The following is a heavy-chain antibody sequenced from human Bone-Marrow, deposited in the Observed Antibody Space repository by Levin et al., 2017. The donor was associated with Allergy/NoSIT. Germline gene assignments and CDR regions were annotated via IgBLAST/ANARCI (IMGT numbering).Heavy chain of an antibody. Sequence: GESLKISCAASGFTFSSYAMSWVRQAPGKGLEWVSAVSGSGGSTYYADSVKGRFTISRDNSKNTVYLQMNRLRDEDTAVYYCAKAGHWSYYFDYWGQGTLVTVSS. J-gene: IGHJ4*02. CDR2: VSGSGGST. V-gene: IGHV3-23*01. CDR3: AKAGHWSYYFDY. D-gene: IGHD1-1*01. CDR1: GFTFSSYA.